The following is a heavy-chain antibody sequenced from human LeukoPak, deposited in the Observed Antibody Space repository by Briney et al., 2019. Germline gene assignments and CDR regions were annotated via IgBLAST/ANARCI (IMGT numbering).Heavy chain of an antibody. V-gene: IGHV5-51*01. CDR1: GYRFNSFW. D-gene: IGHD1-26*01. CDR2: IYPSDSET. J-gene: IGHJ3*02. CDR3: ARPIVGAHDAFDI. Sequence: GESLKISCKASGYRFNSFWIGWVRQTPGKGLEWMGIIYPSDSETRYSPSFQGLVTFSADESMSTAYLQLSSLKASDTAMYYCARPIVGAHDAFDIWGQGTMVTVSS.